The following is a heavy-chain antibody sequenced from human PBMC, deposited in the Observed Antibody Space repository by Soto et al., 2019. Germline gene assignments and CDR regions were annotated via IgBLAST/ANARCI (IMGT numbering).Heavy chain of an antibody. CDR1: GFTFSSYA. J-gene: IGHJ4*02. Sequence: PGGSLRLSCAASGFTFSSYAMSWVRQAPGKGLEWVSTISGRGDDTYYTDSVKGRFTISRDNSKNTLYVHMNSLRAEDTAVYYCARAQPTYSSSYFDYWGQGPLVTVSS. D-gene: IGHD3-22*01. CDR3: ARAQPTYSSSYFDY. V-gene: IGHV3-23*01. CDR2: ISGRGDDT.